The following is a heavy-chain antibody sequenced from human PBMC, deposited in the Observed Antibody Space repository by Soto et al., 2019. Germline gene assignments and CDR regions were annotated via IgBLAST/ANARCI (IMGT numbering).Heavy chain of an antibody. D-gene: IGHD3-10*01. Sequence: EVQLEQSGAEVKKPGDSLTISCKASGFIFTSYWLSWVRQMPGKGLEWMGMLNPKDSFANYSPSFRGHVTISPDTSVPTAYLKWSSLKASDTAIYYCVRHKSGGGSYPFDFWGQGTLVTVSS. CDR3: VRHKSGGGSYPFDF. CDR1: GFIFTSYW. V-gene: IGHV5-10-1*03. CDR2: LNPKDSFA. J-gene: IGHJ4*02.